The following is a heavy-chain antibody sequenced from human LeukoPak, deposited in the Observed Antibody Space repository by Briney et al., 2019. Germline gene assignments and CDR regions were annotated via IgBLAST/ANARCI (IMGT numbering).Heavy chain of an antibody. CDR1: GFTFSSNA. V-gene: IGHV3-30*04. Sequence: PGGSLRLSCAASGFTFSSNAMHWVRQAPGKGLEWVAATSYDERNKYYGDSVRGRFTISRDNSKNTVYLQMNSLRVEDMSVYYCARGWGSNDSSGYSVWGQGTLVTVSS. CDR2: TSYDERNK. D-gene: IGHD3-22*01. CDR3: ARGWGSNDSSGYSV. J-gene: IGHJ4*02.